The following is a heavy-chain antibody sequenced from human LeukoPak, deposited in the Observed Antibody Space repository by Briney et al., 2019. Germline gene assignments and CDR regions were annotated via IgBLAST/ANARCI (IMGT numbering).Heavy chain of an antibody. CDR3: ARSTDIVATSGADY. D-gene: IGHD5-12*01. J-gene: IGHJ4*02. V-gene: IGHV1-2*02. Sequence: ASVKVSFKASGYTFTGYYLHWVRQAPGQGLEWMGWFNPRSGGTNYAQRFQDRVTMTRDTSISTAYMEVSSLRSDDTAVYYCARSTDIVATSGADYWGQGTLVTVSS. CDR1: GYTFTGYY. CDR2: FNPRSGGT.